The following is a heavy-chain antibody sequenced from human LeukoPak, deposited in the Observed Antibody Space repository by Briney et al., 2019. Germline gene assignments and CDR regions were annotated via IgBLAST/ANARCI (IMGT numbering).Heavy chain of an antibody. D-gene: IGHD3-22*01. V-gene: IGHV3-53*01. CDR2: IYSGGST. J-gene: IGHJ4*02. CDR3: ARVSYDSSGYYSHFDY. CDR1: GFTFSSNY. Sequence: PGGSLRLSCAASGFTFSSNYMSWVRQAPGKGLEWVSVIYSGGSTYYADSVKGRFTISRDNSKNTLYLQMNSLRAEDTAVYYCARVSYDSSGYYSHFDYWGQGTLVTVSS.